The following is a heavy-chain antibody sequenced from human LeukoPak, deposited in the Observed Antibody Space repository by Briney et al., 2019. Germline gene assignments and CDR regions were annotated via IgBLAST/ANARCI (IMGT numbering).Heavy chain of an antibody. CDR3: ARETELLWSQLAWFDP. Sequence: PSETLSLTCAVYGGSFSGYYWSWIRQPPGKGLEWIGEINHSGSTNYNPSLKSRVTISVDTSKNQFSLKLSSVTAADTAVYYCARETELLWSQLAWFDPWGQGTLVTVSS. D-gene: IGHD3-10*01. V-gene: IGHV4-34*01. CDR2: INHSGST. CDR1: GGSFSGYY. J-gene: IGHJ5*02.